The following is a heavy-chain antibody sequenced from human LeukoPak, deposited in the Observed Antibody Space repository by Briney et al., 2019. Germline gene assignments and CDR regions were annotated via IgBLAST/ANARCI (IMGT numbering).Heavy chain of an antibody. V-gene: IGHV3-48*03. CDR3: ARANTIFGVESDYYFDY. J-gene: IGHJ4*02. CDR1: GFSFSSYE. Sequence: SGGSLRLSCAASGFSFSSYEMIWVRQAPGKGLEWISYISSSGGNIYYADSVKGRFTISRDNAKNSLYLQMNSLRVEDTAVYYCARANTIFGVESDYYFDYWGQGTLVSVSS. CDR2: ISSSGGNI. D-gene: IGHD3-3*01.